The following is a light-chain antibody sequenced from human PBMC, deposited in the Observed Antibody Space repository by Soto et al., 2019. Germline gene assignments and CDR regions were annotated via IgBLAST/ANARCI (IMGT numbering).Light chain of an antibody. V-gene: IGKV3-20*01. Sequence: EIVLTQSPGTLSLSPGERATLSCRASQSVSSSYLAWYQQKPGQAPRLLIYGPSSRAAGIPDRFSGSGSGTDFTLTIRRLEPEDCAVYYCHQYGSSPYPFGRGNKLEIK. CDR1: QSVSSSY. J-gene: IGKJ2*01. CDR3: HQYGSSPYP. CDR2: GPS.